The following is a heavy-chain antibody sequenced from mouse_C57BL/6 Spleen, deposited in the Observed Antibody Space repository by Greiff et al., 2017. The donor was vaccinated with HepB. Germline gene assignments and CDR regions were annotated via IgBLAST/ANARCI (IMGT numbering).Heavy chain of an antibody. CDR3: ARGGGSSGSSLFAY. CDR2: IYPGGGYT. J-gene: IGHJ3*01. D-gene: IGHD3-2*02. Sequence: VQLQQSGAELVRPGTSVKMSCKASGYTFTNYWIGWAKQRPGHGLEWIGDIYPGGGYTNYNEKFKGKATLTADKSSSTAYMQFSSLTSEDSAIYYCARGGGSSGSSLFAYWGQGTLVTVSA. V-gene: IGHV1-63*01. CDR1: GYTFTNYW.